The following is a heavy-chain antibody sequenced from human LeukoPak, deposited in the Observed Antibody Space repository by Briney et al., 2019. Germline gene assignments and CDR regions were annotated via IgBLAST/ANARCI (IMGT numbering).Heavy chain of an antibody. CDR1: GVTLSDHH. D-gene: IGHD3-16*01. Sequence: GGSLRLSCAASGVTLSDHHMDWVRQAPGKGLEWVGRTRDKARRYMTEYAASVKGRFTISRDDSQNSLYLQRNSLETEDTAVYYCTRDGGEGDNSAFDIWGQGTVVTVSS. CDR2: TRDKARRYMT. J-gene: IGHJ3*02. CDR3: TRDGGEGDNSAFDI. V-gene: IGHV3-72*01.